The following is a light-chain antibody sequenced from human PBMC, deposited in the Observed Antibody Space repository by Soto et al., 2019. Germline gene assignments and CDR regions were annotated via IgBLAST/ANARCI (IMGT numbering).Light chain of an antibody. CDR2: EVN. V-gene: IGLV2-14*01. Sequence: QSVLTQPASVSGSPGQSITISCTGTSSDIGGYNFVSWYQQHPGKAPKLMIYEVNNRPSGVSNRFSGSKSGNTASLTISGLQAEDEADYYCSSFTTTSTVLFGGGTKVTVL. J-gene: IGLJ2*01. CDR3: SSFTTTSTVL. CDR1: SSDIGGYNF.